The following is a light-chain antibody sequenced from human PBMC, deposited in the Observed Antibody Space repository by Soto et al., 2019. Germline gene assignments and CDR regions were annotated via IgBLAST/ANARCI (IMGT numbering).Light chain of an antibody. Sequence: QSALTQPASVSGSPGQSITISCTGTNSDIGFYNYVSWYQQHPGEAPKLIIYEVAKRPSGVSSRFSGSKSGNTVSLTISGLHAEDEADYHCSSYTSSSPLYVFGTGTKLTVL. V-gene: IGLV2-14*01. J-gene: IGLJ1*01. CDR3: SSYTSSSPLYV. CDR2: EVA. CDR1: NSDIGFYNY.